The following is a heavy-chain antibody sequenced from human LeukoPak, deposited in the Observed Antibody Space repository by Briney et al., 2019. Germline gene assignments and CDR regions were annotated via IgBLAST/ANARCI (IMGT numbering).Heavy chain of an antibody. D-gene: IGHD2-15*01. V-gene: IGHV1-69*13. J-gene: IGHJ4*02. Sequence: SVKVSCKASGGTFSSYAISWVRQAPGQGLEWMGGIIPMFGTANYAQKFQGRVTITADESTSTAYMELSSLRSEDTAVYYCARTPGYCSGGSCYPSGYFDYWGQGTLVTVSS. CDR2: IIPMFGTA. CDR3: ARTPGYCSGGSCYPSGYFDY. CDR1: GGTFSSYA.